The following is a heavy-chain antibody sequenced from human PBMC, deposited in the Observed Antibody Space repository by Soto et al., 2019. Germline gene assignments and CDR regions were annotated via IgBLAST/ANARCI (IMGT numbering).Heavy chain of an antibody. V-gene: IGHV4-31*03. CDR3: ASSSTGSASH. CDR1: GASISSNTYY. D-gene: IGHD1-1*01. Sequence: PSETLSLTCTVSGASISSNTYYWAWIRRHPGKGLEWIGNIYYSGNTYYNPSLKSRVTISLDTSKNQFSLKLNSVTAADTAVYYCASSSTGSASHWGQGTLVTVSS. J-gene: IGHJ4*02. CDR2: IYYSGNT.